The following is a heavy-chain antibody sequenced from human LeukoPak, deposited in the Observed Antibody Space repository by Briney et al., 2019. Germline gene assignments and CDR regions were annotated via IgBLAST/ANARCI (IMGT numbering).Heavy chain of an antibody. CDR3: ARDFTHTIFGVVSGKAFDI. J-gene: IGHJ3*02. V-gene: IGHV3-11*04. Sequence: GGSLRLSCAASGFTFSDYYMSWIRQAPGKGLEWVSYISSSGSTIYYADSVKGRFTISRDNAKNSLYLQMNSLRAEDTAVYYCARDFTHTIFGVVSGKAFDIWGQGTMVTVSS. D-gene: IGHD3-3*01. CDR1: GFTFSDYY. CDR2: ISSSGSTI.